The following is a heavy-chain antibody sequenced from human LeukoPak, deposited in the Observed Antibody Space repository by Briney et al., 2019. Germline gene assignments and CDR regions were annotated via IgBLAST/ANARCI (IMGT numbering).Heavy chain of an antibody. V-gene: IGHV3-21*01. D-gene: IGHD2-2*01. Sequence: GKSLSLSCAASGFTFSSYSMDWVRQAPGKGLEWVSSISKTSSHIYYADSVKGRFTISRDNAKNSMYLQMNSLRVEDTAVYYCARHMQTVPDYYYGMDVWGQGTTVTVSS. CDR2: ISKTSSHI. J-gene: IGHJ6*02. CDR3: ARHMQTVPDYYYGMDV. CDR1: GFTFSSYS.